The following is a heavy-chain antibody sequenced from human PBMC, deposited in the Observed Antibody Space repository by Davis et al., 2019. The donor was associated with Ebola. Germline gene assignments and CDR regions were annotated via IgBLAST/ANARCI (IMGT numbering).Heavy chain of an antibody. CDR1: GSSISSHY. CDR2: IYYSGST. Sequence: PSETLSLTCTVSGSSISSHYWSWIRQPPGKGLEWIGYIYYSGSTNYNPSLKSRVTISVDTSKNQFSLKLSSVTAADTAVYYCARGGRLEPLHDLDYWGQGTLVTVSS. J-gene: IGHJ4*02. CDR3: ARGGRLEPLHDLDY. V-gene: IGHV4-59*11. D-gene: IGHD1-1*01.